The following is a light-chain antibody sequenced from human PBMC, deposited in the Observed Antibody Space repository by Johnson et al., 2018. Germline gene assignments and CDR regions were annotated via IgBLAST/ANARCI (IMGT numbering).Light chain of an antibody. CDR3: GTGESSLSAGNV. V-gene: IGLV1-51*02. CDR2: ENN. J-gene: IGLJ1*01. Sequence: QSVLTQPPSVSAAPGQKVTISCSGSSSNIGNNYVSWYQQLPGTAPKLLIYENNKRPSGIPDRFSGSTSGTSATLGITGLQTGDEADYYGGTGESSLSAGNVFGTGTKVTVL. CDR1: SSNIGNNY.